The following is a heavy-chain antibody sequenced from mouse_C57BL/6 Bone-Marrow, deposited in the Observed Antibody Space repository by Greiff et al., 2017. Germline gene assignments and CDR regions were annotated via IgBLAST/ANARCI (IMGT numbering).Heavy chain of an antibody. Sequence: EVQLVESGGGLVKPGGSLKLSCAASGFTFSSYTMSWVRQTPEKRLEWVATISGGGGNTYYPDSVKGRFTISRDNAKNTLYLQMSSLRSEDTALYYCARLRVTAQATDFAYWGQGTLVTVSA. CDR1: GFTFSSYT. CDR2: ISGGGGNT. V-gene: IGHV5-9*01. D-gene: IGHD3-2*02. CDR3: ARLRVTAQATDFAY. J-gene: IGHJ3*01.